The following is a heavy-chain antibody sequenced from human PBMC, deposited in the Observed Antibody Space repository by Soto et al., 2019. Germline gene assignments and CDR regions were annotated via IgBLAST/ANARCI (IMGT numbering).Heavy chain of an antibody. J-gene: IGHJ4*02. CDR3: ARDRYRTTLIDY. Sequence: SQTLSLTCAISGDSVSSDSAAWNWIRQSPSRGLEWLGRTYYRSQWYSDYALSVKGRISINPDTSKNQFSLQLNSVTPEDTAVYYCARDRYRTTLIDYWGQGTLVTVSS. V-gene: IGHV6-1*01. CDR2: TYYRSQWYS. CDR1: GDSVSSDSAA. D-gene: IGHD1-1*01.